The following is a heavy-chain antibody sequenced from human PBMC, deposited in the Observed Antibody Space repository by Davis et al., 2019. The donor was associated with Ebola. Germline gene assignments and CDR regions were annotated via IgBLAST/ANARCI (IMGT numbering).Heavy chain of an antibody. Sequence: AASVKVSCKASGYTFTGYYMHWVRQAPGQGLEWMGRINPNSGGTNYAQKFQGRVTMTRDTSISTAYMELSRLRSDDTAVYYCARDYSESYHRRWLDPWGQGTLVTVSS. J-gene: IGHJ5*02. CDR1: GYTFTGYY. CDR3: ARDYSESYHRRWLDP. V-gene: IGHV1-2*06. D-gene: IGHD1-26*01. CDR2: INPNSGGT.